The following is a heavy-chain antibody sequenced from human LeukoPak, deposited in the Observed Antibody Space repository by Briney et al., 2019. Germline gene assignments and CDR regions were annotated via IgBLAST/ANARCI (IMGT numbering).Heavy chain of an antibody. J-gene: IGHJ6*03. V-gene: IGHV4-38-2*01. CDR1: GYSISSGYY. D-gene: IGHD2-21*01. CDR3: ARHRPLGTYRGPPYYYYYYYMDV. CDR2: IYHSGST. Sequence: PSETLSLTCAVSGYSISSGYYWGWIRQPPGKGLEWIGSIYHSGSTYYNPSLKSRVTISVDTSKNQFSLKLSSVTAADTAVYYCARHRPLGTYRGPPYYYYYYYMDVWGKGTTVTVSS.